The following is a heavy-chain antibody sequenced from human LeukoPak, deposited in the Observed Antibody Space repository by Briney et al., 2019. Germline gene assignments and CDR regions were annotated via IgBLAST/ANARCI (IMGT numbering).Heavy chain of an antibody. CDR2: IYPGDSDT. J-gene: IGHJ3*02. CDR3: ARHGRYCSSTSCYAGDAFDI. D-gene: IGHD2-2*01. CDR1: GYSFTSYW. V-gene: IGHV5-51*01. Sequence: GESLKISCKGSGYSFTSYWIGWVRQMPGKGLEWMGMIYPGDSDTRYSPSFQGQVTISADKSISTAYLQWSSLKASDTAMYYCARHGRYCSSTSCYAGDAFDIWGQGTMVTVSS.